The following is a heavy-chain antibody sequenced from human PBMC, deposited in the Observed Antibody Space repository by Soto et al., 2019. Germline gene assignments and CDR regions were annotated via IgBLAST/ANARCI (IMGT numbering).Heavy chain of an antibody. CDR2: IWHDGTKK. CDR3: ARTGLQIVQATSYYYGLDV. J-gene: IGHJ6*02. V-gene: IGHV3-33*01. CDR1: GFTFNSFG. Sequence: QVQLVESGGDVVQPGTSLRLSCEASGFTFNSFGMHWVRQAPGKGLEWVAVIWHDGTKKSYVDSVKGRFTISRDNSKDTRYLQMNNLRAEDTAVYYCARTGLQIVQATSYYYGLDVWGQGTTVTVSS. D-gene: IGHD2-8*01.